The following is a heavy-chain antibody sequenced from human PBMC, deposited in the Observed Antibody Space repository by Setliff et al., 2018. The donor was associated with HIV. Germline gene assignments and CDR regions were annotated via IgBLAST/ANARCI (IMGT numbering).Heavy chain of an antibody. D-gene: IGHD2-15*01. CDR1: GGSISSSSYY. CDR2: IYQTGTT. J-gene: IGHJ2*01. CDR3: ARHLSRQSGGFWFLDL. V-gene: IGHV4-61*05. Sequence: SETLSLTCTVSGGSISSSSYYWSWIRQPPGKGLEWIGYIYQTGTTSYNPPLRSRVSMSLDTSKNQFSLRLSSVTAADTAVYYCARHLSRQSGGFWFLDLWGRGTLVTVSS.